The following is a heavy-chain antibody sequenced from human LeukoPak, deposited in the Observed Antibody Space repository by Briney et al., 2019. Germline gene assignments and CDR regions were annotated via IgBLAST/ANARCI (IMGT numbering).Heavy chain of an antibody. V-gene: IGHV7-4-1*02. J-gene: IGHJ4*02. D-gene: IGHD2-21*01. CDR3: ARGYCGGTTCFARENY. CDR1: GYTFTAYS. CDR2: INTNSGNP. Sequence: ASVKVSCKASGYTFTAYSMHWVRQAPGQGLEWMGWINTNSGNPTYAQGFTGRSVFSLDTSVSTAYLQISSLKADDTAVYYCARGYCGGTTCFARENYWGQGTLVTVSS.